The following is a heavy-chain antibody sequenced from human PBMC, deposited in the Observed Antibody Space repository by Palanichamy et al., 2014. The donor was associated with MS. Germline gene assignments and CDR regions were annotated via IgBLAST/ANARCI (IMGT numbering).Heavy chain of an antibody. CDR1: GYTFTDDY. CDR3: ARAQYQMFWDYSHYGMDV. D-gene: IGHD2-2*01. V-gene: IGHV1-2*02. CDR2: IVPKTGGT. J-gene: IGHJ6*02. Sequence: QVQLVQSGAEVKKPGASVKVSCKASGYTFTDDYMHWVRQAPGQGLEWMGWIVPKTGGTNYAQKFQGRVTMTRDTSISTVYMELRRLRSDDTAVYYCARAQYQMFWDYSHYGMDVWGQGTTVTVSS.